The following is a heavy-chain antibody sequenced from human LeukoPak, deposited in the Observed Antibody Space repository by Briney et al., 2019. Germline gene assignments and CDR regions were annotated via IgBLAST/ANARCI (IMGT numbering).Heavy chain of an antibody. CDR2: ISSSSSYI. CDR3: ARGYSSSWYYFDY. V-gene: IGHV3-21*01. Sequence: GGSLRLSCAASGFTFSSYSMNWVRQAPGKGLEWVSSISSSSSYIYYADSVKGRFTISRDNAKNSLYLQMNSLRAEDTAVYYCARGYSSSWYYFDYWGQGTLVTVSS. CDR1: GFTFSSYS. J-gene: IGHJ4*02. D-gene: IGHD6-13*01.